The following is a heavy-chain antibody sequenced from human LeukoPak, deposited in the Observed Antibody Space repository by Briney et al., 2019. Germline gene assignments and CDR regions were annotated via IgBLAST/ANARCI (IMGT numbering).Heavy chain of an antibody. V-gene: IGHV3-11*06. CDR3: ARSGIAVAGTVDY. CDR2: ISSSSSYT. CDR1: GFTFSDYY. J-gene: IGHJ4*02. Sequence: GGSLRLSCAASGFTFSDYYMSWIRQAPGKGLEWVSYISSSSSYTNYADSVKGRFTISRDNAKNSLYLQMNSLRAEDTAVYCCARSGIAVAGTVDYWGQGTLVTVSS. D-gene: IGHD6-19*01.